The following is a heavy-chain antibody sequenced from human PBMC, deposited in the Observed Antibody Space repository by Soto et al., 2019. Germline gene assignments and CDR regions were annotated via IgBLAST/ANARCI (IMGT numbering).Heavy chain of an antibody. V-gene: IGHV3-23*01. CDR3: AKASTPQPVTGYYFWDY. CDR2: ISGSGGTT. CDR1: GFSFSSFP. D-gene: IGHD3-9*01. J-gene: IGHJ4*02. Sequence: EVQLLESGGALVQPGGSLRLSCGASGFSFSSFPMSWVRQAPGKGLEWVSAISGSGGTTYYTDSVKGRFSISRDNSKNTPYLHMNSLRAEDTAVYYCAKASTPQPVTGYYFWDYCGQGTLVTVSS.